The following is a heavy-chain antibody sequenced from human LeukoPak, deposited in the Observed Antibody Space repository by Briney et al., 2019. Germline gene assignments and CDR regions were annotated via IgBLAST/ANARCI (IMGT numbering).Heavy chain of an antibody. CDR3: ASAKNSAWHNFDY. D-gene: IGHD2/OR15-2a*01. Sequence: GGSLRLSCSASGFGFSDYTMHWVRQAPGKGLEWVTVMSHDESQEYYADSVKGRFTISRCNSKNTLYLEMNSLRSDDSAMYYCASAKNSAWHNFDYWGQGTLVTVSS. J-gene: IGHJ4*02. CDR1: GFGFSDYT. V-gene: IGHV3-30*04. CDR2: MSHDESQE.